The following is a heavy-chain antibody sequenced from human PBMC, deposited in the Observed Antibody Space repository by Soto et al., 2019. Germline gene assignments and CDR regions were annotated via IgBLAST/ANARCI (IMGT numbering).Heavy chain of an antibody. CDR2: IYYSGST. D-gene: IGHD5-12*01. CDR3: ARVKMATILHAFDI. CDR1: GGSISSGDYY. J-gene: IGHJ3*02. Sequence: TLSLTCTVSGGSISSGDYYWSWIRQPPGKGLEWIGYIYYSGSTYYNPSLKSRVTISVDTSKNQFSLKLSSVTAADTAVYYCARVKMATILHAFDIWGQGTMVTVSS. V-gene: IGHV4-30-4*01.